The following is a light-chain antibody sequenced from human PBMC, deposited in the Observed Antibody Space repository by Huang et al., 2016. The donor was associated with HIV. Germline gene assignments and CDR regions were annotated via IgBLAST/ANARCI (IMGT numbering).Light chain of an antibody. CDR1: QGVGGY. V-gene: IGKV3D-11*01. Sequence: EIVLTQSPATLSLSPGERATLSCRASQGVGGYLAWYQQKPGQAPRLLIYDTSTRATGIPARFSGSGSETDFTLTISSLVPEDFAVYYCQQPGSFGQGTKVDIK. CDR3: QQPGS. J-gene: IGKJ2*01. CDR2: DTS.